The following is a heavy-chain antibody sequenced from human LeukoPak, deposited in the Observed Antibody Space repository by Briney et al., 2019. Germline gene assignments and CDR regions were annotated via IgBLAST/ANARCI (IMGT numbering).Heavy chain of an antibody. V-gene: IGHV4-59*01. J-gene: IGHJ3*01. CDR1: GGSINTYF. D-gene: IGHD3-22*01. CDR2: ISTSGGT. CDR3: ARDGSSFDGSGSFDAFDV. Sequence: SETLSLTCTVSGGSINTYFWSWIRQAPGKGLEWIGFISTSGGTKHNPSLKSRVTISVDTSKNQLSLKLTSLTAADTALYFCARDGSSFDGSGSFDAFDVWGRGTVVIVSS.